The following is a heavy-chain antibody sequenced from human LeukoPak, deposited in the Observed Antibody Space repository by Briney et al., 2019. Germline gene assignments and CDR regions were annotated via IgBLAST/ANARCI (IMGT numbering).Heavy chain of an antibody. CDR3: ARDATYYYDSSGYKTRAHDSFDY. D-gene: IGHD3-22*01. J-gene: IGHJ4*02. CDR2: IYSGGST. Sequence: PGGSLRLSCAASGFTVSSNYMSWVRQAPGEGLEWVSVIYSGGSTYYADSVKGRFTISRDNSKNTLYLQMNSLRAEDTAVYYCARDATYYYDSSGYKTRAHDSFDYWGQGTLVTVSS. V-gene: IGHV3-66*01. CDR1: GFTVSSNY.